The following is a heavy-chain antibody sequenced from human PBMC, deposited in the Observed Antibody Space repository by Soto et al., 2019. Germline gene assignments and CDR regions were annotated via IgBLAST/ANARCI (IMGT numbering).Heavy chain of an antibody. CDR3: ARDASPKAFEY. CDR2: MNPNSGNT. CDR1: GYTFTSYD. Sequence: ASVKVSCKASGYTFTSYDINWVRQATGQGLEWMGWMNPNSGNTVYAQKFQGRVTMTRNTSISTAYMELSSLRSEDTAVYYCARDASPKAFEYWGQGTLVTVSS. V-gene: IGHV1-8*01. J-gene: IGHJ1*01.